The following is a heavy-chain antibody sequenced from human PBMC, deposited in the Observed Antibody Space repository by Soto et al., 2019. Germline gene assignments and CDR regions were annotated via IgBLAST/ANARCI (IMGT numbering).Heavy chain of an antibody. D-gene: IGHD2-15*01. J-gene: IGHJ6*02. CDR1: GASISSLY. V-gene: IGHV4-59*11. CDR2: IHYSGST. Sequence: SETLSLTCTISGASISSLYWSWVRQPPGKGLEWIGYIHYSGSTNYNPSLKSRVTILVDTSKNQFSLRLSSVTAADTAVYYCARGGWSMDVWGQGTTVTVAS. CDR3: ARGGWSMDV.